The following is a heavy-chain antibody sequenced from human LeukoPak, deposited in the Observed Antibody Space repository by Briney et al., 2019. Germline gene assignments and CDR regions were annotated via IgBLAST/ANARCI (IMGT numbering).Heavy chain of an antibody. D-gene: IGHD2-15*01. CDR1: GFTFGDYA. CDR2: IRSKAYGGTT. Sequence: GGSLRLSCTASGFTFGDYAMSWVRQAPGKGLEWVGFIRSKAYGGTTEYAASVKGRFTISRDDSKSIAYLQMNSLKTEDTAVYYCGVAATGRGDDYWGQGTLVTVSS. J-gene: IGHJ4*02. CDR3: GVAATGRGDDY. V-gene: IGHV3-49*04.